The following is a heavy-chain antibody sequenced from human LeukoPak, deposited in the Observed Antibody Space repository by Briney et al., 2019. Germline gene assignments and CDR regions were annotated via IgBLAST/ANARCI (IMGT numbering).Heavy chain of an antibody. CDR3: ARRGAGTGATDY. D-gene: IGHD1-1*01. Sequence: GGSLRLSCAASGFTFSSYGMNWVRQAPGKGLEWVSAISGSGGSTYYADSVKGRFTISRDNSKNTLYLQMNSLRAEDTAVYYCARRGAGTGATDYWGQGTLVTVSS. CDR2: ISGSGGST. CDR1: GFTFSSYG. J-gene: IGHJ4*02. V-gene: IGHV3-23*01.